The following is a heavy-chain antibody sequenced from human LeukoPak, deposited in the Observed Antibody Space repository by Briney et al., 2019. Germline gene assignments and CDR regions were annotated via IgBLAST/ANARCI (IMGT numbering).Heavy chain of an antibody. J-gene: IGHJ6*02. CDR3: ARDRQVLLWFGELLGNYYYYYGMDV. CDR2: INPNSGGT. Sequence: ASVKVSCKASGYTFTGYYMHWVRQAPGQGLEWMGWINPNSGGTNYAQKFQGRVTMTRDTSISTAYMELSRLRSDDTAVYYCARDRQVLLWFGELLGNYYYYYGMDVWGQGATVTVSS. CDR1: GYTFTGYY. V-gene: IGHV1-2*02. D-gene: IGHD3-10*01.